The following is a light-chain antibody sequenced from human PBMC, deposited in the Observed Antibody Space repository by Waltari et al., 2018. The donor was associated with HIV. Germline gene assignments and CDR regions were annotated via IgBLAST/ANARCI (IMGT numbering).Light chain of an antibody. CDR2: DAS. CDR3: QQRSNWPPGST. J-gene: IGKJ4*01. CDR1: QSVSSY. Sequence: EIVLTQSPATLSSSPGERATLSCRASQSVSSYLAWYQQKPGQAPRLLIYDASNRATGIPARFSGSGSGTDFTLTISSLEPEDFAVYYCQQRSNWPPGSTFGGGTKVEIK. V-gene: IGKV3-11*01.